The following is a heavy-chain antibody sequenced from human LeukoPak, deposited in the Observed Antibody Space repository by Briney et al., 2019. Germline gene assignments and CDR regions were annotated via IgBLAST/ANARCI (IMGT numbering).Heavy chain of an antibody. Sequence: GGSLRLSCAASGFAFRNYWMHWVRQGPGKGLLWVSRINRDGRATSYADSVKGRFTISRDNAKNTLYLQMNSLRAEDTAVYYCARDPYDILTGPYFDHWGQGTLVTVSS. J-gene: IGHJ4*02. CDR1: GFAFRNYW. CDR3: ARDPYDILTGPYFDH. V-gene: IGHV3-74*01. CDR2: INRDGRAT. D-gene: IGHD3-9*01.